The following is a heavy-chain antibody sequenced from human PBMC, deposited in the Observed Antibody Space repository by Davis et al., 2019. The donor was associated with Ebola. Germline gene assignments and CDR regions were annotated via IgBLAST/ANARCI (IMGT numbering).Heavy chain of an antibody. CDR2: IWYDGSNK. V-gene: IGHV3-33*01. D-gene: IGHD6-13*01. CDR3: AISKGSSWPDYFDY. CDR1: GFTFSSYA. Sequence: AGSLSLSCAASGFTFSSYAMHWVCHAPGKGLEWVAVIWYDGSNKYYADSVKGRFTIPTDNSKNTLYLQMNSLRAEDTAVYYCAISKGSSWPDYFDYWGQGTLVTVSS. J-gene: IGHJ4*02.